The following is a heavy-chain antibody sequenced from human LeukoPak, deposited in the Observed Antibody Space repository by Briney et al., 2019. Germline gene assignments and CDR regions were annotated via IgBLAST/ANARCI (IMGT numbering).Heavy chain of an antibody. CDR1: GGSISSGGYY. CDR3: ARARDLTIFGVVNPGTLDY. D-gene: IGHD3-3*01. Sequence: SQTLSLTCTVSGGSISSGGYYWSWIRQYPGKGLEWIGYIYYSGSTYYNPSLKSRVTISVDMSKNQFSLKLSSVTAADTAVYYCARARDLTIFGVVNPGTLDYWGQGTLVTVSS. V-gene: IGHV4-31*03. CDR2: IYYSGST. J-gene: IGHJ4*02.